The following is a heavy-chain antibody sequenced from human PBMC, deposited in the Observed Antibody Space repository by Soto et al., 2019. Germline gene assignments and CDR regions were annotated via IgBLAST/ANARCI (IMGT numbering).Heavy chain of an antibody. J-gene: IGHJ5*02. CDR3: ARRINMIVAGFDP. Sequence: GASVKVSCKASGYTFTGYYMHWVRQAPGQGLEWMGWINPNSGGTNYAQKFQGRVTMTRDTSISTAYMELSRLRSDDTAVYYCARRINMIVAGFDPWGQGTLVTVSS. CDR2: INPNSGGT. V-gene: IGHV1-2*02. D-gene: IGHD3-22*01. CDR1: GYTFTGYY.